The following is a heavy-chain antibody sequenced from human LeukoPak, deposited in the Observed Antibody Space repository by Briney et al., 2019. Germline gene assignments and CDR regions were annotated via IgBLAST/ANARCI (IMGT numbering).Heavy chain of an antibody. Sequence: PGGSLRLSCAASGFTFSSYAMSWVRQAPGKGLEWVSAISGSGGGTYYADSVKGRFTISRDNSKNTLYLQMNSLRAEDTAVYYCAKRKALDDTAMADAFDIWGQGTMVTVSS. V-gene: IGHV3-23*01. CDR3: AKRKALDDTAMADAFDI. CDR2: ISGSGGGT. J-gene: IGHJ3*02. CDR1: GFTFSSYA. D-gene: IGHD5-18*01.